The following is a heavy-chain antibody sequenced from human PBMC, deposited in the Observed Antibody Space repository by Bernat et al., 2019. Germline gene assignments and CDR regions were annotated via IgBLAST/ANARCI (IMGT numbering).Heavy chain of an antibody. CDR2: ISYDGSNK. CDR3: AKRSYYYDSSGYLV. J-gene: IGHJ4*02. Sequence: QVQLVESGGGVVQPGRSLRLSCAASGFTFSSYGIHWVRQAPGKGLEWVAVISYDGSNKDYADSVKGRFTISRDNSKNTLYLQMNSLRAEDTAVYYCAKRSYYYDSSGYLVWGQGTLVTVSS. D-gene: IGHD3-22*01. CDR1: GFTFSSYG. V-gene: IGHV3-30*18.